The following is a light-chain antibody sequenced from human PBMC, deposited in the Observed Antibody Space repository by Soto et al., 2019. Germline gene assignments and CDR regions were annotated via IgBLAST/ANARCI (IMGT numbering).Light chain of an antibody. CDR1: QNINNY. CDR3: QQYENLPT. CDR2: DAS. V-gene: IGKV1-33*01. J-gene: IGKJ5*01. Sequence: DIQMTQSPSSLSSSLGDRGTITVQASQNINNYLNWYQQKPGRAPKLLIYDASNLEAGVPSRFRGSGSGTDFTFTISRLQPEDIATYYCQQYENLPTFGQGTRLEIK.